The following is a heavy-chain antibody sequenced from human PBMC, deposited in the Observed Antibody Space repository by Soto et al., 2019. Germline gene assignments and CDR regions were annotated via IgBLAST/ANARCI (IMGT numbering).Heavy chain of an antibody. CDR1: GGTFSSYA. CDR3: ARDIRTFDFWSGSGEFDP. Sequence: ASVKVSCKASGGTFSSYAISWVRQAPGQGLEWMGGIIPIFGTANYAQKFQGRVTITADKSTSTAYMELSSLRSEDTAVYYCARDIRTFDFWSGSGEFDPWGQGTLVTVSS. CDR2: IIPIFGTA. D-gene: IGHD3-3*01. J-gene: IGHJ5*02. V-gene: IGHV1-69*06.